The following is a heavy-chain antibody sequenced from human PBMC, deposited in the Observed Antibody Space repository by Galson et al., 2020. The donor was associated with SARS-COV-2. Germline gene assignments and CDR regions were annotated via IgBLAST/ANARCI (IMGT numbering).Heavy chain of an antibody. Sequence: SVKVSCKASGGTFSSYAISWVRQAPRQGLEWMGGIIPIFGTANYAQKFQGRVTITADESTSTAYMELSSLRSEDTAVYYCAGGIAAAGTFGDFDGWGWGTLVTVSA. V-gene: IGHV1-69*13. J-gene: IGHJ4*02. CDR1: GGTFSSYA. CDR3: AGGIAAAGTFGDFDG. D-gene: IGHD6-13*01. CDR2: IIPIFGTA.